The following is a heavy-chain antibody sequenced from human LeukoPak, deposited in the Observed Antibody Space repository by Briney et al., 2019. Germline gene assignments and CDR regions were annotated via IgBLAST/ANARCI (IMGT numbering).Heavy chain of an antibody. CDR2: LHSSGST. Sequence: SETLSLTCTVSGDSVNSDNHYWVWIRQPPGKGLEWIGSLHSSGSTYRHPSLKSRVTVSLDSAKNLFSLRLDSVTAADTAMYYCAGRVSTPSVAAGGFYFWGQGTLVTVSS. V-gene: IGHV4-39*01. J-gene: IGHJ4*02. D-gene: IGHD2-15*01. CDR1: GDSVNSDNHY. CDR3: AGRVSTPSVAAGGFYF.